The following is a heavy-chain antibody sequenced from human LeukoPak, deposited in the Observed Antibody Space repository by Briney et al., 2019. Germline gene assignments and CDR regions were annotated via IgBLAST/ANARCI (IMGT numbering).Heavy chain of an antibody. CDR1: GGSISSYY. D-gene: IGHD3-22*01. Sequence: SETLSLTCTVSGGSISSYYWSWIRQPPGKGLEWIGYIYTSGSTNYNPSLKSRVTISVDTSKNQFSLKLSSVTAADTAVYYCARSEGYDSSGYYHFDYWGQGTLATVSS. CDR2: IYTSGST. J-gene: IGHJ4*02. CDR3: ARSEGYDSSGYYHFDY. V-gene: IGHV4-4*09.